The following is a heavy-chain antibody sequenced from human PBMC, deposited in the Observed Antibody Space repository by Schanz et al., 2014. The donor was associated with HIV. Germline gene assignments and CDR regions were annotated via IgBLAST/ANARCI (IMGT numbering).Heavy chain of an antibody. CDR2: INWRSDSI. CDR1: GFIFDDYA. V-gene: IGHV3-9*01. J-gene: IGHJ6*02. D-gene: IGHD6-19*01. Sequence: EVQLLESGGGLVQPGRSLRLSCAASGFIFDDYAMHWVRQAPGKGLEWVSGINWRSDSIGYADSVKGRFTISRDNANNSLSLQMKSLRAEDTAVYFCARGSWYSGGWYDDYNYYDVDVWGQGTTVIVSS. CDR3: ARGSWYSGGWYDDYNYYDVDV.